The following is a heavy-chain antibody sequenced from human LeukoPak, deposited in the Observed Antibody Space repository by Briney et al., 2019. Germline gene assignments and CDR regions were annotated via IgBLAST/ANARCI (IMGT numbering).Heavy chain of an antibody. Sequence: PSETLSLTCTVSVGSISSNYWTWIRQPDGKGLEWIGRIYSSGNTNYNPSLKSRVTMSIDTPKNQFSLKLSSVTAADTAVYYCAREKELVRGHAFDFWGQGTLVTVSP. CDR2: IYSSGNT. J-gene: IGHJ3*01. CDR3: AREKELVRGHAFDF. V-gene: IGHV4-4*07. D-gene: IGHD1-26*01. CDR1: VGSISSNY.